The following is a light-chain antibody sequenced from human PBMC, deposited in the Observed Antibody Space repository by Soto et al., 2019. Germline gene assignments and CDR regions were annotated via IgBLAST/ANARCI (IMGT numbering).Light chain of an antibody. CDR3: QQYYSFPLT. CDR2: AAS. Sequence: VIWMTQSPSLLSASTGDRVTISCRMSQCISSYLAWYQQKPGKAPELLIYAASTLQSGVPSRFSGSGSGTDFTLTISCLQSEDFATYYCQQYYSFPLTFGQGTKVDIK. CDR1: QCISSY. V-gene: IGKV1D-8*01. J-gene: IGKJ1*01.